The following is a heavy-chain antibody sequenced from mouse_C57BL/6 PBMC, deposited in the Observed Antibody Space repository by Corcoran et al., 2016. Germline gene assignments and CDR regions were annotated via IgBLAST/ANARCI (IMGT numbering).Heavy chain of an antibody. D-gene: IGHD1-1*01. V-gene: IGHV9-3*01. CDR1: GYTFTTYG. J-gene: IGHJ3*01. Sequence: QIQLVQSGPELKKPGETVKISCKASGYTFTTYGMSWVKQAPGKGLKWMGWINTYSGVPTYADDFKGRFAFSLETSASTAYLQINNLKNEDTATYFCARTDYYGSRLFAYWGQGTLVTVSA. CDR2: INTYSGVP. CDR3: ARTDYYGSRLFAY.